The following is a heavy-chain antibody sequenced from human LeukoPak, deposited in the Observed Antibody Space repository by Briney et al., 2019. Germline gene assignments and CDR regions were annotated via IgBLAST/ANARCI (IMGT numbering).Heavy chain of an antibody. Sequence: GSLRLSCAASGFTFSSYEMNWVRQAPGKGLEWIGSIYYSGNTYYNPSLKSRVNISVDTSKNQVSLKLSSVTAADTAVYYCARRRTVSTTGRFDPWGQGILVTVSS. D-gene: IGHD5/OR15-5a*01. J-gene: IGHJ5*02. V-gene: IGHV4-39*01. CDR1: GFTFSSYE. CDR3: ARRRTVSTTGRFDP. CDR2: IYYSGNT.